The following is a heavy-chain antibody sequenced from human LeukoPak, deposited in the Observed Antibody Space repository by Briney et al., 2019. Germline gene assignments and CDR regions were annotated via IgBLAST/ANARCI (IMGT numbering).Heavy chain of an antibody. J-gene: IGHJ2*01. V-gene: IGHV1-69*06. CDR1: GGTFSSYA. Sequence: ASVKVSCKASGGTFSSYAISWVRQAPGQGLEWMGGITPTFGTANYAQKFQGRVTITADKSTSTAYMELSSLRSEDTAVYYCARGDSGYDLGYWYFDLWGRGTLVTVSS. CDR3: ARGDSGYDLGYWYFDL. CDR2: ITPTFGTA. D-gene: IGHD5-12*01.